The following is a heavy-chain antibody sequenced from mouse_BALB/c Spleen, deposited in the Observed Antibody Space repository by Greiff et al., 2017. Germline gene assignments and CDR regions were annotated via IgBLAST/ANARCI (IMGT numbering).Heavy chain of an antibody. D-gene: IGHD2-12*01. CDR1: GYAFSSSW. CDR3: ARSTLRRGWYFEV. CDR2: IYPGDGDT. J-gene: IGHJ1*01. Sequence: QVQLQQSGPELVKPGASVKISCKASGYAFSSSWMNWVKQRPGQGLEWIGRIYPGDGDTNYNGKFKGKATLTADKSSSTAYMQLSSLTSVDSAVYFCARSTLRRGWYFEVWGAGTTVTVSS. V-gene: IGHV1-82*01.